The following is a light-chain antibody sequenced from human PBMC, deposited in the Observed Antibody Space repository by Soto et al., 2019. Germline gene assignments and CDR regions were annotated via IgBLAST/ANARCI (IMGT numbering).Light chain of an antibody. Sequence: EIVLTQSPDTLSLSSGERATLSCRASQSVSTNSLAWYQQKPGQAPRPLIYGASSRVTGTPDRFSGSGSGTDFTLFISRLEPEDFAVYYCQQYGSSVLTFGGGTKVEIK. CDR1: QSVSTNS. J-gene: IGKJ4*01. V-gene: IGKV3-20*01. CDR3: QQYGSSVLT. CDR2: GAS.